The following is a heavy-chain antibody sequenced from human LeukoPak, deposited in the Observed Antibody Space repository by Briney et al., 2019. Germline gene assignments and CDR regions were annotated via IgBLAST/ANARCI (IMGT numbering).Heavy chain of an antibody. Sequence: PSETLSLTCTVSGGSISSSSYYWGWIRQPPGKGLEWIGSIYYSGSTYYNPSLKSRLTMSVDTSKNQFSLKLSSVTAADTAVYYCARDSGTTGEVKFDRWGQGTLVTVSS. CDR1: GGSISSSSYY. J-gene: IGHJ5*02. CDR3: ARDSGTTGEVKFDR. CDR2: IYYSGST. V-gene: IGHV4-39*07. D-gene: IGHD3-10*01.